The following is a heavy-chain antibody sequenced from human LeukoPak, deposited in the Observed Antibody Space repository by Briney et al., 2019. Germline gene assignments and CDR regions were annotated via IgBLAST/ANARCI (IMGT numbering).Heavy chain of an antibody. CDR1: GGSISSSSYY. CDR2: IYYSGST. V-gene: IGHV4-39*01. J-gene: IGHJ5*02. Sequence: SETLSLTCTVSGGSISSSSYYWGWIRQPPGKGLEWIGSIYYSGSTYYNPSLKSRVTISVDTSKNQFSLKLSSVTAADTAVYYCARGGYCGGDCRGVNWFDPWGQGTLVTVSS. D-gene: IGHD2-21*02. CDR3: ARGGYCGGDCRGVNWFDP.